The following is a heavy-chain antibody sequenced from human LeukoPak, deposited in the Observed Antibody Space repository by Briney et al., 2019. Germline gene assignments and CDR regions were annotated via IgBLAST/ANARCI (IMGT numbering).Heavy chain of an antibody. CDR3: ARSSSNGISLLQY. CDR2: ISYDGSNK. J-gene: IGHJ4*02. D-gene: IGHD6-13*01. V-gene: IGHV3-30*04. CDR1: GFTFSSYA. Sequence: GGSLRLSCAASGFTFSSYAMHWVRQAPGKGLEWVAVISYDGSNKYYADSVKGRFTISRDNSKNTLYLQMNSLQIEDTAVYFCARSSSNGISLLQYWGQGTLVIVSS.